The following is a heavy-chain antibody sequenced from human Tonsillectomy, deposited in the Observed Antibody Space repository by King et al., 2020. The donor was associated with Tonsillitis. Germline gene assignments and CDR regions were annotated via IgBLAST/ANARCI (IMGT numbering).Heavy chain of an antibody. D-gene: IGHD3-3*01. CDR2: IYYSGST. V-gene: IGHV4-59*01. J-gene: IGHJ1*01. CDR1: GGSISSYY. CDR3: ASFYYDFWSGYYTSRAEYFHH. Sequence: VQLQESGPGLVKPSETLSLTCTVSGGSISSYYWSWIRQPPGKGLEWIGYIYYSGSTNYNPSLKSRVTISVDTSQNQFSLKLSSVTAADPAGYYCASFYYDFWSGYYTSRAEYFHHWGQGTLVTVSS.